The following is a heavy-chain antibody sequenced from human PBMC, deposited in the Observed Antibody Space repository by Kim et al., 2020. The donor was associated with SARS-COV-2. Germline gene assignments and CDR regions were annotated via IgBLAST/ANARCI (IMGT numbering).Heavy chain of an antibody. CDR1: GFIAGDDA. Sequence: GGSLRLSCAASGFIAGDDAIHWGRQVPGKGLEWVSGGNWNSDTIGYADSVKGRFTISRDNTNKSLYLQMNGLRPKDTALYYCAKMGAVKSYFFYGMDVWGQGTTVTVSS. CDR2: GNWNSDTI. V-gene: IGHV3-9*02. CDR3: AKMGAVKSYFFYGMDV. J-gene: IGHJ6*02. D-gene: IGHD1-26*01.